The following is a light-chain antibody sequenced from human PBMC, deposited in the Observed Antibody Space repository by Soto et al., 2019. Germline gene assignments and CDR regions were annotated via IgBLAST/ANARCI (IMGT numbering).Light chain of an antibody. CDR2: AVS. Sequence: QSALTQPPSASGSPGQSVTISCTGTSSDVGGYNYVSWYQQHTGKAPKLLIHAVSKRPSGVPDRFSGSKSGNAASLTVSGLQAEDEADDYCGSYAGSKGVVFGGGTKLT. J-gene: IGLJ2*01. CDR1: SSDVGGYNY. V-gene: IGLV2-8*01. CDR3: GSYAGSKGVV.